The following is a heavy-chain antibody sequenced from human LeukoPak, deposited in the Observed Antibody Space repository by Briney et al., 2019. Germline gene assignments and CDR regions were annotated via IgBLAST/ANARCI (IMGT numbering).Heavy chain of an antibody. CDR2: MNPNSGNT. Sequence: ASVKVSCKASGYTFTGYYMHWVRQAPGQGLEWMGWMNPNSGNTGYAQKFQGRVTMTRNTSISTAYMELSSLRSEDTAVYYCARGSYGSHFDYWGQGTLVTVSS. J-gene: IGHJ4*02. V-gene: IGHV1-8*02. D-gene: IGHD5-18*01. CDR1: GYTFTGYY. CDR3: ARGSYGSHFDY.